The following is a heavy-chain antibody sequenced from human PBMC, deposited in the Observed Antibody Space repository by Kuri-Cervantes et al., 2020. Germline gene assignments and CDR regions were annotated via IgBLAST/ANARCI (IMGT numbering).Heavy chain of an antibody. Sequence: GESLKISCAASGFTFSSYAMSWVRQAPGKGLEWVAVVSYDGSNKYHADSVKGRFTISRDNSKNTLYLRMNCLRVEDTAVYYCARAGGNFRYYFDYWAREPWSPAPQ. CDR3: ARAGGNFRYYFDY. J-gene: IGHJ4*02. V-gene: IGHV3-30-3*01. D-gene: IGHD1-26*01. CDR2: VSYDGSNK. CDR1: GFTFSSYA.